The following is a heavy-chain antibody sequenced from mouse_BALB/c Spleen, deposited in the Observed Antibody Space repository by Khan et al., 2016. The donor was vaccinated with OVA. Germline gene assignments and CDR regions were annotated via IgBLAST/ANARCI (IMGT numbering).Heavy chain of an antibody. Sequence: EVQLQESGPGLVKPSQSLSLTCTVTGYSITSGYGWNWIRQFPGNKLEWMGYISYSGSTNYNPSLKSRLSITRNTSKNQFFLQLTSVTNADQATYYCARTARIKYWGQGTTLTVAS. J-gene: IGHJ2*01. V-gene: IGHV3-2*02. CDR3: ARTARIKY. CDR2: ISYSGST. D-gene: IGHD1-2*01. CDR1: GYSITSGYG.